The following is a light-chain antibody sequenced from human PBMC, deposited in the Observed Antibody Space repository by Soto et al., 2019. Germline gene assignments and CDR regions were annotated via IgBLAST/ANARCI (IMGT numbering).Light chain of an antibody. CDR3: QQYNEDLYT. CDR2: DAS. J-gene: IGKJ2*01. CDR1: QSISTW. Sequence: EIQMTQSPSTLSASVGDRVTITCRASQSISTWVAWYQQRPGKAPTVLIYDASNLQSGVPSRFSGSGSWTEFTLTISSLQPDDFATYFCQQYNEDLYTFGQGTKLEIK. V-gene: IGKV1-5*01.